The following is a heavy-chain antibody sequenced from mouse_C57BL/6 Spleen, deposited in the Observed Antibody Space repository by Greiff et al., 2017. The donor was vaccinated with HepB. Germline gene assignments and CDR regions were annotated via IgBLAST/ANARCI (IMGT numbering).Heavy chain of an antibody. Sequence: VQLKESGPVLVKPGASVKMSCKASGYTFTDYYMNWVKQSHGKSLEWIGVINPYNGGTSYNQKFKGKATLTVDKSSSTAYMELNSLTSEDSAVYYCARGYYYGSSYGYFDVWGTGTTVTVSS. D-gene: IGHD1-1*01. J-gene: IGHJ1*03. CDR1: GYTFTDYY. CDR2: INPYNGGT. V-gene: IGHV1-19*01. CDR3: ARGYYYGSSYGYFDV.